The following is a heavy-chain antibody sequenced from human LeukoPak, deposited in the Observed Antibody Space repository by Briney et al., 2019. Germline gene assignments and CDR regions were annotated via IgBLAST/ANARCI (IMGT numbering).Heavy chain of an antibody. V-gene: IGHV3-23*01. CDR2: ISGGGGST. Sequence: GGSLRLSCAASGFTFSICAMAWVRQAPGKGLEWVSAISGGGGSTYYAGSVQGRFTISRDNSKNTLHLQINSLRAEEKAVYYSAKGVYYYDSSGYYYTYYFDYWGQGILVTVSS. CDR3: AKGVYYYDSSGYYYTYYFDY. J-gene: IGHJ4*02. CDR1: GFTFSICA. D-gene: IGHD3-22*01.